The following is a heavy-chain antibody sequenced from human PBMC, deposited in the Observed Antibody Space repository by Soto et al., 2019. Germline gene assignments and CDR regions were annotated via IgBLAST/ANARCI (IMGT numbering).Heavy chain of an antibody. V-gene: IGHV4-31*02. CDR2: IYNSGST. Sequence: QVQLQESGRGLVKPSQTLSLTCTVSGTSVSRDRYYWSWIRQRPGKGLEWIGYIYNSGSTYYNPSLKSRVTISVDTSKNQFSLTMHSVTAADTAVYYCTRDLRLDNWVQGTLVTVSS. CDR3: TRDLRLDN. CDR1: GTSVSRDRYY. J-gene: IGHJ4*02.